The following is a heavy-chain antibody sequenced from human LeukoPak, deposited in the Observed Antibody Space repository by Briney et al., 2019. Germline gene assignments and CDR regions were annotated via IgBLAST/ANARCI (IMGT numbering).Heavy chain of an antibody. J-gene: IGHJ5*02. V-gene: IGHV1-8*01. D-gene: IGHD3-10*01. CDR2: MNPNSGNT. CDR3: ARDARYYYGSGTRFDP. CDR1: GYTFTSYD. Sequence: ASVKVSCKASGYTFTSYDINWVRQATGQGLEWMGWMNPNSGNTGYAQKFQGGVTMTRNTSISTAYMELSSLRSEDTAVYYCARDARYYYGSGTRFDPWGQGTLVTVSS.